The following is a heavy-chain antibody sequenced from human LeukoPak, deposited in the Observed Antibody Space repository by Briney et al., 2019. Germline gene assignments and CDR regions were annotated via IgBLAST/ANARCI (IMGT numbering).Heavy chain of an antibody. Sequence: SVKVSCKASGGTFSSYAISWVRQAPGQGLEWMGGIIPIFGTANYAQKFQGRVTITADESTSTAYMELSSLRSEDTAVYYCARESGYYGSGSKPGSYYYYMDVWGKGTTVTISS. CDR1: GGTFSSYA. J-gene: IGHJ6*03. CDR3: ARESGYYGSGSKPGSYYYYMDV. CDR2: IIPIFGTA. D-gene: IGHD3-10*01. V-gene: IGHV1-69*13.